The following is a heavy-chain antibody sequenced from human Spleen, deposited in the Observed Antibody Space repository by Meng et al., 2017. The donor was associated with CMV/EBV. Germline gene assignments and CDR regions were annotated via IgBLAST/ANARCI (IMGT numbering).Heavy chain of an antibody. Sequence: GESLKISCAASGFTFNTYAMHWVRQAPGKGLEWVAVISHDGPDKYYADSVKGRLTISRDNSKNTLYLQMNSLRAEDTAVYHCARYRFLGDAFDIWGQGTMVTVSS. CDR1: GFTFNTYA. V-gene: IGHV3-30-3*01. D-gene: IGHD1-26*01. CDR3: ARYRFLGDAFDI. J-gene: IGHJ3*02. CDR2: ISHDGPDK.